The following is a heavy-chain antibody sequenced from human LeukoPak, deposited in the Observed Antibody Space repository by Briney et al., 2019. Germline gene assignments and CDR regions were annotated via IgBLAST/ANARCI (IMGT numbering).Heavy chain of an antibody. CDR2: IYTSGST. CDR3: ARSLTIFGVGSWYFDL. V-gene: IGHV4-61*02. Sequence: SETLSLTCTVSGVSISSGSYYWSWIRQPAWKGLEWIGRIYTSGSTNYNPSLKSRVTISVDTSKNQFSLKLSSVTAADTAVYYCARSLTIFGVGSWYFDLWGRGTLVTVSS. D-gene: IGHD3-3*01. J-gene: IGHJ2*01. CDR1: GVSISSGSYY.